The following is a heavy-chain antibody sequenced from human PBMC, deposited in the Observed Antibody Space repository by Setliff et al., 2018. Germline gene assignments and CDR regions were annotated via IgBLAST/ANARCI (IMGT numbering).Heavy chain of an antibody. CDR3: ANSIVGAGAFDI. D-gene: IGHD1-26*01. Sequence: GGSLRLSCAASGFTFSSYAMSWVRQAPGKGLEWVSGISGSGGSTNYADSVKGRFTISRDNSKNTLYLQMSSLRAEDTAVYYCANSIVGAGAFDIWGQGTMVTVSS. J-gene: IGHJ3*02. CDR2: ISGSGGST. V-gene: IGHV3-23*01. CDR1: GFTFSSYA.